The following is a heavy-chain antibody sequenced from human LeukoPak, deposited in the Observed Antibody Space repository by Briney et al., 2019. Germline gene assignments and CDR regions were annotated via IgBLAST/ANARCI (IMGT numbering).Heavy chain of an antibody. CDR2: INPKTGGT. D-gene: IGHD5-24*01. CDR3: ARDGHRAPFEY. J-gene: IGHJ4*02. V-gene: IGHV1-2*02. CDR1: GYTFTGYY. Sequence: ASVKVSCKASGYTFTGYYMHWVGQAPGQGLERMGWINPKTGGTNYAEKFQGRVTINRDTDITTAYMELSRLRSDDTAVYYCARDGHRAPFEYWGQGTSVTVSS.